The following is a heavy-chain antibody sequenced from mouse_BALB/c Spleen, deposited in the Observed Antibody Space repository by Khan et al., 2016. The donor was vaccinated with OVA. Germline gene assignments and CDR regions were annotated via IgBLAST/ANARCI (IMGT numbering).Heavy chain of an antibody. D-gene: IGHD2-1*01. CDR1: GYTFTSYW. CDR3: ARGYYGNYEFAY. Sequence: QVQLKESGAELVKPGASVKLSCKTSGYTFTSYWIQWVKQRPGQGLGWIGQIFPGTGTTYYNENFKGKATRTVDTSSNTAYMQFSSLTSEDSAVYFCARGYYGNYEFAYWGQGTLVTVSP. CDR2: IFPGTGTT. J-gene: IGHJ3*01. V-gene: IGHV1S132*01.